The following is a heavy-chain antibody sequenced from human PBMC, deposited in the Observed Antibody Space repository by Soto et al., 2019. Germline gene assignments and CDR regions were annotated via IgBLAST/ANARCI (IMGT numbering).Heavy chain of an antibody. CDR1: GGSFSGYY. J-gene: IGHJ4*02. CDR2: INHSGST. Sequence: SETLSLTCAVYGGSFSGYYWSWIRQPPGKGREWIGEINHSGSTNYNPSLKSRVTISVDTSKNQFSLKLSSVTAADTAVYYCARMGREFTMVRGVDYWGQGTLVTVSS. V-gene: IGHV4-34*01. CDR3: ARMGREFTMVRGVDY. D-gene: IGHD3-10*01.